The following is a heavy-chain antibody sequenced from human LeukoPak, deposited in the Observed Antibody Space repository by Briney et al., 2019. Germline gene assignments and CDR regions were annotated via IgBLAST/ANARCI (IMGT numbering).Heavy chain of an antibody. J-gene: IGHJ5*02. Sequence: GASVKVSCKVSEYTLTELSMHWVRQAPGKGLAWMGGFDPEDGETIYAQKFQGRVTMTEDTSTDTDYMELSSLRSEDTAVYYCATDRLYCSGGSCFRWFDPWGQGTLVTVSS. V-gene: IGHV1-24*01. CDR2: FDPEDGET. CDR1: EYTLTELS. D-gene: IGHD2-15*01. CDR3: ATDRLYCSGGSCFRWFDP.